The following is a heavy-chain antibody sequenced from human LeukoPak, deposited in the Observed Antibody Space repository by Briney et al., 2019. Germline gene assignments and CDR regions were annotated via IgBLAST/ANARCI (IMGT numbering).Heavy chain of an antibody. CDR2: ISGSGDIT. V-gene: IGHV3-23*01. CDR3: AKDGRAYYYGSGSYFGWFDP. D-gene: IGHD3-10*01. J-gene: IGHJ5*02. CDR1: GFTFSSYA. Sequence: GGSLRLSCAASGFTFSSYAMSWVRQAPGKGLEWVSSISGSGDITYSADSVKGRFTISRDNSKNTVYLQMNSLRVEDTAVDYCAKDGRAYYYGSGSYFGWFDPWGQGTLVTVSS.